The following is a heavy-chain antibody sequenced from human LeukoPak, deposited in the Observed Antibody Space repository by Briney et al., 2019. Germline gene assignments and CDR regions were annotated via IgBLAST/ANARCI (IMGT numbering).Heavy chain of an antibody. V-gene: IGHV4-59*08. J-gene: IGHJ2*01. D-gene: IGHD6-19*01. Sequence: SETLSLTCTVSGGSISNYYWYWMRQPPGKGLEWVGYTFYSGNAKYNPSLKSRVTISVDTSKNQFSLKLNSVTAADTAVYYCARQVTGYSSGWYWYFDLWGRGTLVTVSS. CDR3: ARQVTGYSSGWYWYFDL. CDR2: TFYSGNA. CDR1: GGSISNYY.